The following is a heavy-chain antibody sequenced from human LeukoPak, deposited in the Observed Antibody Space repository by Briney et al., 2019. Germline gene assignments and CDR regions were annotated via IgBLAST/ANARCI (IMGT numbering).Heavy chain of an antibody. CDR1: GGTFSSYA. D-gene: IGHD5-24*01. CDR3: ARELERWLQPVYGMDV. V-gene: IGHV1-69*13. J-gene: IGHJ6*02. Sequence: GASVKVSCKASGGTFSSYAISWVRQAPGQGLEWMGGIIPIFGTANYAQKFQGRATITADESTSTAYMELSSLRSEDTAVYYCARELERWLQPVYGMDVWGQGTTVTVSS. CDR2: IIPIFGTA.